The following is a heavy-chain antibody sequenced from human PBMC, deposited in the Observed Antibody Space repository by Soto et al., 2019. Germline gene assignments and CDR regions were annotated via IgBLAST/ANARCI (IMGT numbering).Heavy chain of an antibody. CDR3: ARDASGSYYNSAGMDV. D-gene: IGHD3-10*01. Sequence: ASVKVSCKASGGTFSSYAISWVRQAPGQGLEWMGGIIPIFGTANYAQKFQGGVTITADESTSTAYMELSSLRSEDTAVYYCARDASGSYYNSAGMDVWGQGTTVTVSS. CDR2: IIPIFGTA. V-gene: IGHV1-69*13. CDR1: GGTFSSYA. J-gene: IGHJ6*02.